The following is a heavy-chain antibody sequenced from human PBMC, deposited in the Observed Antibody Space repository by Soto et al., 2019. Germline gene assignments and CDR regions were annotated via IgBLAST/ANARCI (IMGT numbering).Heavy chain of an antibody. J-gene: IGHJ5*02. V-gene: IGHV3-48*01. CDR2: ISSSSSTI. Sequence: EVQLVESGGGLVQPGGSLRLSCAASGFTFSSYSKNWVRQATEKGLEWVSYISSSSSTIYYADSVKGRFTISRDNAKNSLYLQMNSLRAEDTAVYYCAREGGDLNWFYPSGQGTLVTVSS. CDR1: GFTFSSYS. CDR3: AREGGDLNWFYP. D-gene: IGHD4-17*01.